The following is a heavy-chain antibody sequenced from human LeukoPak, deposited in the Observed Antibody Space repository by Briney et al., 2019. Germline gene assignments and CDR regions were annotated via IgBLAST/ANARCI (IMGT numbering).Heavy chain of an antibody. CDR2: ISGSGGST. CDR1: GFTFSSYA. J-gene: IGHJ1*01. Sequence: PGGSLRLSCAASGFTFSSYAMSWVRQAPGKGLEWVSAISGSGGSTYYADSVKGRFTISRDNSKNTLCLQMNSLRAEDTAVYYCAKGTYYYDSSGYLEYFQHWGQGTLVTVSS. D-gene: IGHD3-22*01. V-gene: IGHV3-23*01. CDR3: AKGTYYYDSSGYLEYFQH.